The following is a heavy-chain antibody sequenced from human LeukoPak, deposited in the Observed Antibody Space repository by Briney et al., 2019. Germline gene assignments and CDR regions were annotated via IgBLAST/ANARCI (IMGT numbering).Heavy chain of an antibody. J-gene: IGHJ4*02. Sequence: PGGSLRLSCAASGFTFSSYEMNWVRQAPGKGLEGVSYISSSGSTIYYADSVKGRFTISRDNAKNSLYLQMNSLRAEDTAVYYCARSTLVDIVATATTPFDYWGQGTLVTVSS. D-gene: IGHD5-12*01. CDR1: GFTFSSYE. CDR3: ARSTLVDIVATATTPFDY. V-gene: IGHV3-48*03. CDR2: ISSSGSTI.